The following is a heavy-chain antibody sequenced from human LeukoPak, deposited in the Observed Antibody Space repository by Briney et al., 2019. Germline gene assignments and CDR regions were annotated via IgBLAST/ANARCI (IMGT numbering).Heavy chain of an antibody. CDR3: VRDNYGMDV. CDR2: THGNGGNT. D-gene: IGHD2-15*01. CDR1: GFIFNNYA. J-gene: IGHJ6*02. Sequence: GGSLRLSCSASGFIFNNYAMYWVRQAPGKELDLLSVTHGNGGNTQFADSVKDRFSISRDYSKNILYLQLSSLRVEDTAVYYCVRDNYGMDVWGQGTTVTVSS. V-gene: IGHV3-64D*06.